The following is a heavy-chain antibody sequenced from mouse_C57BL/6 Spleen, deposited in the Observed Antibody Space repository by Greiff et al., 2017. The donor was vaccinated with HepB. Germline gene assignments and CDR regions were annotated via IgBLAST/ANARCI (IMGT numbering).Heavy chain of an antibody. V-gene: IGHV5-6*01. D-gene: IGHD2-2*01. CDR1: GFTFSSYG. J-gene: IGHJ2*01. CDR2: ISSGGSYT. Sequence: EVKVVESGGDLVKPGGSLKLSCAASGFTFSSYGMSWVRQTPDKRLEWVATISSGGSYTYYPDSVKGRFTISRDNAKNTLYLQMSSLKSEDTAMYYCARQGKGYDDWGQGTTPTVSS. CDR3: ARQGKGYDD.